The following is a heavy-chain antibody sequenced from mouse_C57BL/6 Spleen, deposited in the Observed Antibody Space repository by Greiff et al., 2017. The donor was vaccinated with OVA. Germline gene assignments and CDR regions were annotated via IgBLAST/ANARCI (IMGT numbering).Heavy chain of an antibody. Sequence: EVQLQESGPGLVKPSQSLSLTCSVTGYSITSGYYWNWIRQFPGNKLEWMGYISYDGSNNYNPSLKNRISITRDTSKNQFFLKLNSVTTEDTATYYCARGIYYDQGVDYWGQGTTLTVSS. D-gene: IGHD2-4*01. CDR1: GYSITSGYY. J-gene: IGHJ2*01. V-gene: IGHV3-6*01. CDR3: ARGIYYDQGVDY. CDR2: ISYDGSN.